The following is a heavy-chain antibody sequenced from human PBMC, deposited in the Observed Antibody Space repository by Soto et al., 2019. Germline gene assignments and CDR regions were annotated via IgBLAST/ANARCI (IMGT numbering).Heavy chain of an antibody. J-gene: IGHJ4*02. CDR1: GFTFSNYA. Sequence: GGSLRLSCVASGFTFSNYAMSWVRQAPGKGLEWVSAIRGSATTTYYADSVKGRFTISRDNSKNTLYLQMNSLRVEDTAIYYCAKEFYEVKGFFDYWGQGTLVTVSS. CDR3: AKEFYEVKGFFDY. D-gene: IGHD3-16*01. CDR2: IRGSATTT. V-gene: IGHV3-23*01.